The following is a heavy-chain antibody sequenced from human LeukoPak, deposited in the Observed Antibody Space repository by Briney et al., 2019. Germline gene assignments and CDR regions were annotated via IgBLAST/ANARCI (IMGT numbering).Heavy chain of an antibody. CDR1: GYTFTGYY. J-gene: IGHJ5*02. V-gene: IGHV1-2*02. CDR3: ARGRDYGDWAPWFDP. D-gene: IGHD4-17*01. Sequence: ASVKVSCKASGYTFTGYYMHWVRQAPGQGLEWMGWINPNSGGTNYAQKFQGRVTMTRDTSISTAYMELSRLRSDDTAVYYCARGRDYGDWAPWFDPWGQGTLVTVSS. CDR2: INPNSGGT.